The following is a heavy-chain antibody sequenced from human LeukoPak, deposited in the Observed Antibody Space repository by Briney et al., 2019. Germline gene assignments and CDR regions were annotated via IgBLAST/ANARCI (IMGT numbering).Heavy chain of an antibody. D-gene: IGHD6-13*01. CDR1: GGSISSYY. Sequence: TSETLSLTCTVSGGSISSYYWSWIRQPPGKRLEWIGYIYYSGSTNYNPSLKSRLTISVDPSKNQFSLKLSSVTAADTAVYYCARGPRIAAAVVSYYYYMDVWGKGTTVTVSS. J-gene: IGHJ6*03. CDR2: IYYSGST. CDR3: ARGPRIAAAVVSYYYYMDV. V-gene: IGHV4-59*01.